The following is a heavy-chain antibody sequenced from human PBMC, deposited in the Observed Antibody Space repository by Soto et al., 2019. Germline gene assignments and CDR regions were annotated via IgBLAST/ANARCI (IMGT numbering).Heavy chain of an antibody. CDR2: IIPIFGTA. J-gene: IGHJ4*02. CDR3: ARERDRASTGSCCFDY. V-gene: IGHV1-69*01. D-gene: IGHD1-26*01. CDR1: GGTFSSYA. Sequence: QVQLVQSGAEVKKPGSSVKVSCKASGGTFSSYAISWVRQAPGQGLEWMGGIIPIFGTANYAQTFQGRVTITADESTSTADMELSSLRSEDTAVYYCARERDRASTGSCCFDYWGQGTLVTVSS.